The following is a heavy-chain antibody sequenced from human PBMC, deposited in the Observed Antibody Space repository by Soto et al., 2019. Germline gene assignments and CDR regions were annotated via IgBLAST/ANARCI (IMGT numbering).Heavy chain of an antibody. D-gene: IGHD6-6*01. Sequence: QVQLVESGGGVVQPGRSLRLSCAASGFTFSSYGMHWVRQAPGKGLEWVAVIWYDGSNKYYADSVKGRFTISRDNSKNTLYLHMNSLRAEDTAVYYCARDPSIKRVAARGSYWYFDLWGRGTLVTVSS. CDR2: IWYDGSNK. CDR3: ARDPSIKRVAARGSYWYFDL. CDR1: GFTFSSYG. V-gene: IGHV3-33*01. J-gene: IGHJ2*01.